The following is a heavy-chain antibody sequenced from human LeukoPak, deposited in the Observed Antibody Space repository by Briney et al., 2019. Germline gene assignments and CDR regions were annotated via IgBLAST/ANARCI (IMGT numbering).Heavy chain of an antibody. V-gene: IGHV1-18*01. D-gene: IGHD1-26*01. CDR2: ISAYNGNT. CDR3: ARDYPVIVGATADYFDY. CDR1: GYTFTSYG. Sequence: GASVKVSCKASGYTFTSYGISWVRQAPGQGLEWMGWISAYNGNTNYAQKLQGRVTMTTDTSTSTAYMELRSLISDDTAVYYCARDYPVIVGATADYFDYWGQGTLVTVSS. J-gene: IGHJ4*02.